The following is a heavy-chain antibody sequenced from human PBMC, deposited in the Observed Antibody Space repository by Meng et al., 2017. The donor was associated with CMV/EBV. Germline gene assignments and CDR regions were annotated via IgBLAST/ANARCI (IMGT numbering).Heavy chain of an antibody. Sequence: QVPLVQFWAEMKKPGASVKVSCTTSGFTFSDYYIHWVRQAPGQGLEWMGWVNSNNDATNYARKFQGRVSMTRDTSISTAHMELSRLMSDDTAVYYCVRSSGWSLFDYWGQGTLVTVSS. CDR3: VRSSGWSLFDY. V-gene: IGHV1-2*02. CDR2: VNSNNDAT. J-gene: IGHJ4*02. D-gene: IGHD6-19*01. CDR1: GFTFSDYY.